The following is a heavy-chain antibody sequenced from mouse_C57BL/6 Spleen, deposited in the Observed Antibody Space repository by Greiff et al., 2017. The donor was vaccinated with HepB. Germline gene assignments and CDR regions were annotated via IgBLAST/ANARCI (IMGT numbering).Heavy chain of an antibody. CDR3: TTLGNPVYFDY. J-gene: IGHJ2*01. CDR2: IEPENGDT. CDR1: GFNIKDDY. Sequence: VQLQPSGAELVRPGASVKLSCTASGFNIKDDYMHWVKQRPEQGLAWIGWIEPENGDTEYASKFQGKATITADTSSNTAYLQLSSLTSEDTAVYYCTTLGNPVYFDYWGQGTTLTVSS. V-gene: IGHV14-4*01.